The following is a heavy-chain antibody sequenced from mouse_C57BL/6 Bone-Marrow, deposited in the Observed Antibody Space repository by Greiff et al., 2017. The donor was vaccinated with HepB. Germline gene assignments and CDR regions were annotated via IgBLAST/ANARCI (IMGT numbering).Heavy chain of an antibody. J-gene: IGHJ2*01. CDR1: GFTFSSYT. V-gene: IGHV5-9*01. Sequence: DVKLVESGRGLVKPGGSLKLSCAASGFTFSSYTMSWVRQTPEKRLEWVATISGGGGNTYYPDSVKGRFTISRDNAKNTLYLQMSSLRSEDTALYYCARWGFDYWGQGTTRTVSS. CDR2: ISGGGGNT. CDR3: ARWGFDY.